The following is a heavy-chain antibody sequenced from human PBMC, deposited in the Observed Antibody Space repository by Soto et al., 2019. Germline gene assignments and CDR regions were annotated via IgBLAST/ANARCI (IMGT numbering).Heavy chain of an antibody. CDR1: GFTFGDYA. V-gene: IGHV3-49*03. CDR3: SSQWLRYYFDY. Sequence: GGSLRLSCTASGFTFGDYAMSWFRQAPGKGLEWVGFIRSKAYGGTTEYAASVKGRFTISRDDSKSIAYLKMNSLKTEDTAVYYCSSQWLRYYFDYWGQGTLVTVSS. J-gene: IGHJ4*02. CDR2: IRSKAYGGTT. D-gene: IGHD6-19*01.